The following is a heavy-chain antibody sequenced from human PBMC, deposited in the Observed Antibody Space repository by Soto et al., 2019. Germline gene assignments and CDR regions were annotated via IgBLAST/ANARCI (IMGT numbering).Heavy chain of an antibody. Sequence: PSETLSLTCTVSGGSISSSNYYWGWIRQPPGKGLEWIGSIYYSGSTYYNPSLKSRVTISVDTSKNQFSLKLSSVTAADTAVYYCARHYLRPDLFDPRGQGTPVIVSS. D-gene: IGHD5-12*01. V-gene: IGHV4-39*01. CDR2: IYYSGST. J-gene: IGHJ5*02. CDR3: ARHYLRPDLFDP. CDR1: GGSISSSNYY.